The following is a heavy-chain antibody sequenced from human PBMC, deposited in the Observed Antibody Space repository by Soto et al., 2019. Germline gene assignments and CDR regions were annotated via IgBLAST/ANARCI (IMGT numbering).Heavy chain of an antibody. V-gene: IGHV4-61*01. D-gene: IGHD3-10*01. Sequence: QVQLQESGPGLVKPSETLSLTCTVSGGSVSSGSYYWSWIRQPPGKGLEWIGFVYYSGSTIYNPSLNSRVTISLHTSKNQFSLKLSSVAAADTAVYYCASTMAFNWYFALWGRGTLITVSS. CDR1: GGSVSSGSYY. CDR3: ASTMAFNWYFAL. J-gene: IGHJ2*01. CDR2: VYYSGST.